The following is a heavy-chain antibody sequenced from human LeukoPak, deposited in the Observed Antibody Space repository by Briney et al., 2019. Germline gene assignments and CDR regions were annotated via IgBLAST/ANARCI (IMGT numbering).Heavy chain of an antibody. Sequence: TGRSLRLSCAASGFTFSTYGMHWVRQAPGKGLEWVAILSRDGSDKYYADSVKGRFTISRDKSKNTLYLQMNSLRAEDTAVYYCATATGGDAEGDYYYYYGMDVWGQGTTVTVSS. CDR2: LSRDGSDK. J-gene: IGHJ6*02. V-gene: IGHV3-30*03. CDR1: GFTFSTYG. CDR3: ATATGGDAEGDYYYYYGMDV. D-gene: IGHD2-21*02.